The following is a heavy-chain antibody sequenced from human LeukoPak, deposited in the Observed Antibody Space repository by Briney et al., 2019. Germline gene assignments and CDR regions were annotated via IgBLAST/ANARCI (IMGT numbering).Heavy chain of an antibody. CDR3: ARDCYLIAVAGTDY. CDR2: IKQDGSEK. D-gene: IGHD6-19*01. Sequence: GGSLRLSCAASGFTFSSYWMSWVRQAPGKGLEWVANIKQDGSEKYYVDSVKGRFTISRDNAKNSLYLQMNNLRAEDTAVYYCARDCYLIAVAGTDYWGQGTLVTVSS. V-gene: IGHV3-7*01. CDR1: GFTFSSYW. J-gene: IGHJ4*02.